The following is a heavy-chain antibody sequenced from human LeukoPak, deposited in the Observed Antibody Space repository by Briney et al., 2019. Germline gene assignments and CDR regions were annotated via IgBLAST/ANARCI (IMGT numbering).Heavy chain of an antibody. D-gene: IGHD2-15*01. CDR1: GFTFSSYG. J-gene: IGHJ4*02. CDR2: IRYDGSNK. V-gene: IGHV3-30*02. CDR3: AKDQEGRGLPLDY. Sequence: GGSLRLSCAASGFTFSSYGMHWVRQAPGKGLEWVAFIRYDGSNKYYADSVKGRFTISRDNSKNTLYLRMNSLRAEDTAVYYCAKDQEGRGLPLDYWGQGTLVTVSS.